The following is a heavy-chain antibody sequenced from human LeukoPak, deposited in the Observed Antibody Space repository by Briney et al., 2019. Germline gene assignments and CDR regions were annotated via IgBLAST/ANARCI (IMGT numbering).Heavy chain of an antibody. Sequence: GASVKVSCKASGYTFTSYYMHWVRQAPGQGPEWMGIINPSGGSTSYAQKFQGRVTITADESTSTAYMELSSLRSEDTAVYYCARDSGDGYSNAPIDYWGQGTLVTVSS. V-gene: IGHV1-46*01. CDR3: ARDSGDGYSNAPIDY. CDR2: INPSGGST. J-gene: IGHJ4*02. D-gene: IGHD5-24*01. CDR1: GYTFTSYY.